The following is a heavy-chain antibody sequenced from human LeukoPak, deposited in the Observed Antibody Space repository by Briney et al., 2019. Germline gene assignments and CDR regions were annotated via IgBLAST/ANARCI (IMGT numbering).Heavy chain of an antibody. D-gene: IGHD3-22*01. CDR1: GFTFSSYG. V-gene: IGHV3-33*06. J-gene: IGHJ4*02. CDR3: AKGHSSGYYYESAWFDY. Sequence: GGSLRLSCAASGFTFSSYGMHWVRQAPGKGLEWVAVIWYDGSNKYYADSVKGRFTISKDNSKNTLYLHMNSLRAEDTAMYYCAKGHSSGYYYESAWFDYWGQGTLVTVSS. CDR2: IWYDGSNK.